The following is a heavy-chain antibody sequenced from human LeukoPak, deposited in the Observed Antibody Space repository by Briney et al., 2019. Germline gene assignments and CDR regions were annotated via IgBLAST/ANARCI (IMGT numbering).Heavy chain of an antibody. CDR1: GFTVSDYP. D-gene: IGHD2/OR15-2a*01. J-gene: IGHJ4*02. CDR2: ISSSGNTI. CDR3: AKNSPEGPFDY. Sequence: GGSLRLSCAASGFTVSDYPMSWIRQAPGKGLQWVSYISSSGNTIYYADSVKGRFTISRDNAKNSLYLQMNSLRAEDTAVYYCAKNSPEGPFDYWGQGTLVTVSS. V-gene: IGHV3-11*01.